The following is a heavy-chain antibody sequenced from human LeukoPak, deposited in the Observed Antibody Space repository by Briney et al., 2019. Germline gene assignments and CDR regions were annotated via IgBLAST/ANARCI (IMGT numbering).Heavy chain of an antibody. Sequence: PGGSLRLSCAASGFTFSSYAMSWVRQAPGKGLEWVSAISGSGGSTYYADSVKGRFTISRDNSKNTLYLQMNSLRAEDTAIYYCAICTYYYDSSGYYYGYWGQGTLVTVSS. CDR1: GFTFSSYA. CDR3: AICTYYYDSSGYYYGY. V-gene: IGHV3-23*01. J-gene: IGHJ4*02. CDR2: ISGSGGST. D-gene: IGHD3-22*01.